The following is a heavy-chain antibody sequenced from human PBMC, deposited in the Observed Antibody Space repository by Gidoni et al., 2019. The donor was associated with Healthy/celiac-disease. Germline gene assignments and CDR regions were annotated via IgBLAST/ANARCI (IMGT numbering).Heavy chain of an antibody. V-gene: IGHV4-34*01. CDR3: ARVHVGYSYGYFDY. D-gene: IGHD5-18*01. CDR1: GGSFSGYY. CDR2: INHSGST. Sequence: QVQLQQWGAGLLKPSETLSLTCAVYGGSFSGYYWSWIRQPPGKGLEWIGEINHSGSTNYNPSLKSRVTISVDTSKNQFSLKLSSVTAADTAVYYCARVHVGYSYGYFDYWGQGTLVTVSS. J-gene: IGHJ4*02.